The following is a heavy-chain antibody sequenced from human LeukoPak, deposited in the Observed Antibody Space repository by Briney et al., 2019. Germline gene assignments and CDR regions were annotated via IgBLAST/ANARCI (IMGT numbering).Heavy chain of an antibody. Sequence: GGSLRLSCAASGFTFSSYWMHWVRQAPGKGLVWVSRINSDGSSTSYADSVKGRFTISRDNAKNTLYPQMNSLRAEDTAVYYCARVRQQLVPYPSYYYYGMDVWGQGTTVTVSS. D-gene: IGHD6-13*01. CDR1: GFTFSSYW. V-gene: IGHV3-74*01. J-gene: IGHJ6*02. CDR3: ARVRQQLVPYPSYYYYGMDV. CDR2: INSDGSST.